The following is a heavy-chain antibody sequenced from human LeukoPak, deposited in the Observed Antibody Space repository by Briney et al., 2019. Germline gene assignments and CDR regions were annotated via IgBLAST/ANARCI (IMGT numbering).Heavy chain of an antibody. CDR2: ISAYKGNT. V-gene: IGHV1-18*01. D-gene: IGHD3-3*01. J-gene: IGHJ5*02. CDR3: ARVGHPNPTYYDFWSGYLSNNNWFDP. Sequence: ASVKVSCKASGYTFTSYGISWVRQAPGQGLEWMGWISAYKGNTNYAQKLQGRVTMTTDTSTSTAYMELRSLRSDDTAVYYCARVGHPNPTYYDFWSGYLSNNNWFDPWGQGTLVTVSS. CDR1: GYTFTSYG.